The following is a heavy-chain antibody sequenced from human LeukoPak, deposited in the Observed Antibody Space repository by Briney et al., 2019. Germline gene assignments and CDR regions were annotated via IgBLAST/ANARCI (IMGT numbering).Heavy chain of an antibody. J-gene: IGHJ4*02. V-gene: IGHV1-69*05. CDR2: IIPIFGTA. Sequence: SVKVSCKASGGAFSSYAISWVRQAPGQGLEWMGRIIPIFGTANYAQKFQGRVTITTDESTSTAYMELSSLRSEDTAVYYCARAPGYRSGGSCLDYWGQGTLVTVSS. CDR1: GGAFSSYA. CDR3: ARAPGYRSGGSCLDY. D-gene: IGHD2-15*01.